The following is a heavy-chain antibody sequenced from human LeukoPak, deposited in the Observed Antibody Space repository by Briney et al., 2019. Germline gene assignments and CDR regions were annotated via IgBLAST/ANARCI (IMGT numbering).Heavy chain of an antibody. CDR2: SDPEDGET. Sequence: ASVKVSCKVSGYTLTELSMHWVRQAPGKGLEWMGGSDPEDGETIYAQKFQGRVTVTEDTSTDTAYMELSSLRSEDTAVYYCSGRWYGSGRYSHYMDVWGKGTTVTVSS. D-gene: IGHD2-15*01. CDR1: GYTLTELS. CDR3: SGRWYGSGRYSHYMDV. V-gene: IGHV1-24*01. J-gene: IGHJ6*03.